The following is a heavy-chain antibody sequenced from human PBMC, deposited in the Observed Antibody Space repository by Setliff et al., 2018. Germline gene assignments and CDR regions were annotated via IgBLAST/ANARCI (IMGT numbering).Heavy chain of an antibody. CDR3: TRGYCSGGSCPRGYGYIY. D-gene: IGHD2-15*01. Sequence: PGGSLRLSCAASGFTFSSDPMNWVRQAPGKGLEWVSGIGGRGISTYYADSVKGRFIISRDNSENTLYLQMNSLKTEDTAVYYCTRGYCSGGSCPRGYGYIYWGQGTLVTVSS. V-gene: IGHV3-23*01. CDR1: GFTFSSDP. CDR2: IGGRGIST. J-gene: IGHJ4*02.